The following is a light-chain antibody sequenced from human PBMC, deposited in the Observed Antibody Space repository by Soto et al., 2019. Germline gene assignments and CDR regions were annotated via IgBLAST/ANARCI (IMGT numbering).Light chain of an antibody. J-gene: IGKJ5*01. CDR1: QSVGSY. CDR2: DAS. V-gene: IGKV3-11*01. Sequence: EIVLTQSPATLSLSPGERATLSCRASQSVGSYLAWYQQKPGQAPRLLIYDASNRATGIPARFSGSGSGTDFTLTISSLEPEDFAAYYCQQRSNWPTITFGQGTRLEIK. CDR3: QQRSNWPTIT.